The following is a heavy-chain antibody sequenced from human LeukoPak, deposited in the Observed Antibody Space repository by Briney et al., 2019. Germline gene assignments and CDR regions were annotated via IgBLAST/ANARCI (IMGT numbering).Heavy chain of an antibody. J-gene: IGHJ4*02. Sequence: GGSLRLSCVASGFTFSSYEMNWVRQAPGKGLEWVSSISSSSSYIYYADSVKGRFTISRDNAKNSLYLQMDSLRAEDTAVYYCARVRWLSAAGTEGNFDYWGQGTLGTVSS. D-gene: IGHD6-13*01. V-gene: IGHV3-21*01. CDR3: ARVRWLSAAGTEGNFDY. CDR1: GFTFSSYE. CDR2: ISSSSSYI.